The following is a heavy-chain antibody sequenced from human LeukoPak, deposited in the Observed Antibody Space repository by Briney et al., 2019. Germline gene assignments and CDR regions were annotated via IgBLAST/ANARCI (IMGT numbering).Heavy chain of an antibody. Sequence: SETLSLTCTVSGGSISSSHWSWIRQPPGKGLEGIGYIYYNGSTNYNLSLKTRVAISVYTSKSQCSLKLSSVTAADTAVYYCARLQNMGYSGYDRYYFVYWGQGTLVTVSS. CDR1: GGSISSSH. J-gene: IGHJ4*02. CDR2: IYYNGST. V-gene: IGHV4-59*08. CDR3: ARLQNMGYSGYDRYYFVY. D-gene: IGHD5-12*01.